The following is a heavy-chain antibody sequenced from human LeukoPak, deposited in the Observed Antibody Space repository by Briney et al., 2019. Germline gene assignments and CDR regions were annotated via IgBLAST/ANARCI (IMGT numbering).Heavy chain of an antibody. CDR1: GYTFTSYG. D-gene: IGHD2-15*01. CDR2: IGAYNGNT. Sequence: GASVKVSCKASGYTFTSYGISWVRQAPGQGLEWMGWIGAYNGNTNYAQKLQGRDTMTTDTSTSTAYMELRSLRSDDTAVYYCARDESSYYFSALDYWGQGALVTVSS. V-gene: IGHV1-18*01. CDR3: ARDESSYYFSALDY. J-gene: IGHJ4*02.